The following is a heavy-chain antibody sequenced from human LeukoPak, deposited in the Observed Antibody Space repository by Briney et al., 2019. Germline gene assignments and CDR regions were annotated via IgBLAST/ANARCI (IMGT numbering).Heavy chain of an antibody. CDR3: ARGGRVYRVVPAAIHYYYYGMDV. V-gene: IGHV4-30-2*01. CDR1: GGSISSGGYS. J-gene: IGHJ6*04. CDR2: IYHSGST. Sequence: SQTLSLTCAVSGGSISSGGYSWSWIRQPPGKGLEWIGYIYHSGSTYYNPSLKSRVTISVDTSKNQFSLKLSSVTAADTAVYYCARGGRVYRVVPAAIHYYYYGMDVWGKGTTVTVSS. D-gene: IGHD2-2*01.